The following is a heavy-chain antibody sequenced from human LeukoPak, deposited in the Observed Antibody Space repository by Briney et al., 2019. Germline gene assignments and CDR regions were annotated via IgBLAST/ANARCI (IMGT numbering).Heavy chain of an antibody. CDR3: ARGRGLYCSSTSCSSFDY. D-gene: IGHD2-2*01. J-gene: IGHJ4*02. CDR2: ISTNGGST. Sequence: GGSLRLSCAASGFTFSSYAMHWVRQAPGKGLEYVSAISTNGGSTYYANSVKGRFTISRDNSKNTLYLQMGSLRAEDMAVYYCARGRGLYCSSTSCSSFDYWGQGTLVTVSS. V-gene: IGHV3-64*01. CDR1: GFTFSSYA.